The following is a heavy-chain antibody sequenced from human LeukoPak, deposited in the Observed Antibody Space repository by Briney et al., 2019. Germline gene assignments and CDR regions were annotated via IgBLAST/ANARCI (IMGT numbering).Heavy chain of an antibody. V-gene: IGHV1-69*13. CDR2: IIPIFGTA. CDR3: ARKRITISLPGLNAFDI. CDR1: GGTFSSYA. D-gene: IGHD3-9*01. J-gene: IGHJ3*02. Sequence: VASVTVSCKASGGTFSSYAISWVRQAPGQGLEWMGGIIPIFGTANYAQKFQGRVTITADESTSTAYMELSSLRSEDTAVYYCARKRITISLPGLNAFDIWGQGTMVTVSS.